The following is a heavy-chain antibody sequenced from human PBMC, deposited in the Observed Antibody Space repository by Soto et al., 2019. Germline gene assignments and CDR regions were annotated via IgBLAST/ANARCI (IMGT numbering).Heavy chain of an antibody. D-gene: IGHD2-21*02. CDR1: GYTFNSYG. Sequence: QVQLVQSGGEVKKPGASVKVSCKASGYTFNSYGISWVRQAPGQGLEWMGWIRVKNGNTNYAQNFQGRFTMTTDTSTSTADMELRSLRSDDTAVYYCARGPTVGDFWGQGTMVTVSS. J-gene: IGHJ3*01. V-gene: IGHV1-18*01. CDR2: IRVKNGNT. CDR3: ARGPTVGDF.